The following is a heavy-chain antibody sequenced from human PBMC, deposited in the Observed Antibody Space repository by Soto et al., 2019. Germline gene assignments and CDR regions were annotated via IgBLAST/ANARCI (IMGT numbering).Heavy chain of an antibody. V-gene: IGHV4-34*01. CDR1: GGSFSGFY. Sequence: SETLSLTCAVYGGSFSGFYWSWIRQPPGKGLEWIGEINHSGSTNYNPSLKSRVTISVDTSNQFSLKLSSVTAADTAVYYCARPTRQWLGLRYYYGMDVWGQGTTVTVSS. CDR2: INHSGST. D-gene: IGHD6-19*01. CDR3: ARPTRQWLGLRYYYGMDV. J-gene: IGHJ6*02.